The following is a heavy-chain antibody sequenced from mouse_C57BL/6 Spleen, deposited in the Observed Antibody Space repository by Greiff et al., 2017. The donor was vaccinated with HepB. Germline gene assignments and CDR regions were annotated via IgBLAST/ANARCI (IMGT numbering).Heavy chain of an antibody. V-gene: IGHV1-82*01. J-gene: IGHJ4*01. CDR1: GYAFSSSW. CDR2: IYPGDGDT. CDR3: ARGGQGAMDY. D-gene: IGHD3-3*01. Sequence: VQRVESGPELVKPGASVKISCKASGYAFSSSWMNWVKQRPGKGLEWIGRIYPGDGDTNYNGKFKGKATLTADKSSSTAYMQLSSLTSEDSAVYFCARGGQGAMDYWGQGTSVTVSS.